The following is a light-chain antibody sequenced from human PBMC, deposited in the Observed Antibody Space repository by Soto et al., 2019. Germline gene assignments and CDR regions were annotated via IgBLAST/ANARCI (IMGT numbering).Light chain of an antibody. Sequence: QAVVTQPASVSGSPGQSITISCTGTSSDVGGYNYVSWYQQHPGKAPKLMIYDVSNRPSGVSNRFSGSKSGNTASLTISGLQAEDEADYYCSSYTSSSTRHVVFGGGTKVTVL. J-gene: IGLJ2*01. V-gene: IGLV2-14*01. CDR1: SSDVGGYNY. CDR3: SSYTSSSTRHVV. CDR2: DVS.